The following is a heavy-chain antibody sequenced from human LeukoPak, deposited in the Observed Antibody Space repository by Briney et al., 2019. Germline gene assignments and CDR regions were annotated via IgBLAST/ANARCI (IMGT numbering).Heavy chain of an antibody. D-gene: IGHD2-2*01. Sequence: ASVKVSCKASRYTFTSYAMHWVRQAPGQRLEWMGWINAGNGNTKYSQKFQGRVTITRDTSASTAYMELSSLRSEDTAVYYCARVHCSSTSCYGYLRYWGQGTLVTVSS. V-gene: IGHV1-3*01. CDR1: RYTFTSYA. CDR2: INAGNGNT. CDR3: ARVHCSSTSCYGYLRY. J-gene: IGHJ4*02.